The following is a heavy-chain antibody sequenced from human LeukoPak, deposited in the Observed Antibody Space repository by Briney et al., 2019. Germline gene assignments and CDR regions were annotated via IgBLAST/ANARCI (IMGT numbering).Heavy chain of an antibody. D-gene: IGHD4-23*01. CDR2: IPYDGSNK. Sequence: GSLRLSCAASGFTFSSYNMNWVRQAPGKGLEWVAVIPYDGSNKYYADSVKGRFTISRENSKNRLYLQMNSLRAEDTAVYYCARAEGYGGELDSWGQGTLVTVSS. V-gene: IGHV3-30*13. CDR3: ARAEGYGGELDS. J-gene: IGHJ4*02. CDR1: GFTFSSYN.